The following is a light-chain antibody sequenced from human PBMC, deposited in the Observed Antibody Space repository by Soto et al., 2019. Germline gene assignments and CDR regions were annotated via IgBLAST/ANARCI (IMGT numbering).Light chain of an antibody. CDR3: QQRSNWSLFT. CDR2: DAS. J-gene: IGKJ3*01. Sequence: EIVLTQSPATLSLSPGERATLSCRASQSVSSYLAWYQQKPGQAPRLLIYDASNRATGIPARCSGSGSGTDFTLTISSLEPEDFAVYYCQQRSNWSLFTFGPGTKVDIK. V-gene: IGKV3-11*01. CDR1: QSVSSY.